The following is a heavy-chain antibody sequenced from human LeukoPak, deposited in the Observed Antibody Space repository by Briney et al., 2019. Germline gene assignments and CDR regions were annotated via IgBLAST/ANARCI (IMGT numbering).Heavy chain of an antibody. J-gene: IGHJ4*02. CDR1: GVSFSGYY. D-gene: IGHD6-13*01. Sequence: SETLSLTCAVYGVSFSGYYWGWIRQPPGKGLEWIGGIYNSGSTYNNPSLKSRVTISIDTSKNQFSLKLSSVTAADTAAYYCARRIAAAGTGYYFDYWGQGTLVTVSS. V-gene: IGHV4-34*01. CDR2: IYNSGST. CDR3: ARRIAAAGTGYYFDY.